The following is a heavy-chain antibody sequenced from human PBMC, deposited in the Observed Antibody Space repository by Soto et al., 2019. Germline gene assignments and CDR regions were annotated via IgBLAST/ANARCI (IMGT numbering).Heavy chain of an antibody. Sequence: QVQLVESGGGVGQPGRSLRLFCAASSLTFRHFAMHWARQAPGKGLEWVAVISSDGSNEFYADCVRGRFTIYRDNSKNTLYLQMNSLRAEDTAVYYCARDTVRGDYAFDIWGRGTMVTVS. J-gene: IGHJ3*02. V-gene: IGHV3-30-3*01. CDR1: SLTFRHFA. CDR2: ISSDGSNE. CDR3: ARDTVRGDYAFDI. D-gene: IGHD4-17*01.